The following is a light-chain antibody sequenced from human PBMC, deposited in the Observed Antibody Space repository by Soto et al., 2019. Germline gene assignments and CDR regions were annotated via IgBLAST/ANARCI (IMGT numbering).Light chain of an antibody. Sequence: QSVLTQPPSASGSPGQSVTISCTGTSSDVGGYNFVSWYQQHPGRAPKLIIYEVSKRPSGVPDRFSASKSGNTASLTVSRLQAEDEADYYCTAFSANRVYPFGPGTKVTVL. CDR2: EVS. CDR3: TAFSANRVYP. J-gene: IGLJ1*01. V-gene: IGLV2-8*01. CDR1: SSDVGGYNF.